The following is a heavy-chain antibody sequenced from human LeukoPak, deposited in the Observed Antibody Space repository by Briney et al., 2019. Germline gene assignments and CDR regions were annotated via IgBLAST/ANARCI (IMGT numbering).Heavy chain of an antibody. V-gene: IGHV3-33*01. CDR2: IWYDGSNK. CDR1: GFTFSSYG. D-gene: IGHD1-1*01. CDR3: ARALERRAPFDY. Sequence: GRSLRLSCAASGFTFSSYGMHWVRQAPGKGLEWVAVIWYDGSNKYYADSVKGRFTISRDNSKNTLYLQMNSLRAEDTAVYYCARALERRAPFDYWGQGTLVTVSS. J-gene: IGHJ4*02.